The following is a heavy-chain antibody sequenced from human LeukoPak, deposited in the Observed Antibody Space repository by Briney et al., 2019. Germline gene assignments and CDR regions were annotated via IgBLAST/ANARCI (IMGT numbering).Heavy chain of an antibody. CDR2: IYYSGST. J-gene: IGHJ6*02. CDR1: GGSISSYY. V-gene: IGHV4-59*01. Sequence: PSETLPLTCTVSGGSISSYYWSWIRQPPGKGLEWIGYIYYSGSTNCNPSLKSRVTISVDTSKNQFSLKLSSVTAADTAVYYCARDQVDDFYGMDVWGQGTTVTVSS. CDR3: ARDQVDDFYGMDV. D-gene: IGHD3-3*01.